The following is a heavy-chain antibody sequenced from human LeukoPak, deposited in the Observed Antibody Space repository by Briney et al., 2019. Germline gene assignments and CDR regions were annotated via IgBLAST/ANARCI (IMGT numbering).Heavy chain of an antibody. CDR3: ARHELGYCSGGTCPYYFDY. J-gene: IGHJ4*02. CDR2: IYHSENA. V-gene: IGHV4-59*08. D-gene: IGHD2-15*01. Sequence: PSETLSLTCTVSGGSISSYYWSWIRQPPGKGLEWIGYIYHSENARYNPSLKSRVTILVDTSKNQFSLKLSSVSAADTAVYYCARHELGYCSGGTCPYYFDYWGQGTLVTVSS. CDR1: GGSISSYY.